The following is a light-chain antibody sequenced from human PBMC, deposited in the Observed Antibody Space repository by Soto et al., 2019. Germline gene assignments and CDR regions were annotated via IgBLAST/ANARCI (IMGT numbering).Light chain of an antibody. CDR2: EVS. CDR3: SAYAGSSVL. CDR1: SSDVGGYDY. Sequence: QSALTQPASVSGSPGQSITISCTGTSSDVGGYDYVSWYQQYPDKAPKLMIFEVSNRPSGVSNRFSVSKSGNTASLTISGLQTEDEADYYCSAYAGSSVLFGGGTKVTVL. V-gene: IGLV2-14*01. J-gene: IGLJ2*01.